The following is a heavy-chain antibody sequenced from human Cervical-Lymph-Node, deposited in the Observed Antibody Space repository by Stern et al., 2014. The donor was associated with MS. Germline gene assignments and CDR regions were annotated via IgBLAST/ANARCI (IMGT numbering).Heavy chain of an antibody. CDR1: GGSVTSGGYY. CDR3: AREGDYGDYEY. V-gene: IGHV4-31*02. D-gene: IGHD4-17*01. Sequence: QVQLQESGPGLVKPSQTLSLTCNVSGGSVTSGGYYWHWIRQHPGKDLEWIGYIYYLGRTYYSPSLKGRVSISEDTSTNQVSLKVTSVTAADTAVYYCAREGDYGDYEYWGQGTLVTVSS. J-gene: IGHJ4*02. CDR2: IYYLGRT.